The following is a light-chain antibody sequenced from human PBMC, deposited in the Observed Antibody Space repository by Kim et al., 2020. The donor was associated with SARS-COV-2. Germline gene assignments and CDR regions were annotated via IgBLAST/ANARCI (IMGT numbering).Light chain of an antibody. CDR3: NSRDTSGHLWV. V-gene: IGLV3-19*01. J-gene: IGLJ3*02. Sequence: ALGQTVRITCQGNSLINYYAAWSQQKPGQAPVVVIYGKNNRPSGIPDRFSGSSSGDTASLTITGAQAEDEAVYYCNSRDTSGHLWVFGGGTQLTVL. CDR2: GKN. CDR1: SLINYY.